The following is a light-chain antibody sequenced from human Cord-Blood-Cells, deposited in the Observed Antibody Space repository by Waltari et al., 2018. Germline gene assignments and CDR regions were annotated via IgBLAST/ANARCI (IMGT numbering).Light chain of an antibody. J-gene: IGKJ3*01. CDR1: QSVLNMSNNKNY. CDR2: WAS. Sequence: DIVMTQSPDSLAVSLGERATINCKSSQSVLNMSNNKNYFAWDKQKPGQPPKLLMYWASTRESGVPDRFSGSGSGTDFTLTISSLQAEDVAVYYCQQYYSTPFTFGPGTKVDIK. V-gene: IGKV4-1*01. CDR3: QQYYSTPFT.